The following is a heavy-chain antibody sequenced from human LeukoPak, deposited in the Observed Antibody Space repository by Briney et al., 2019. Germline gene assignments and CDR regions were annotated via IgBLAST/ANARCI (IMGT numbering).Heavy chain of an antibody. CDR1: GFTFSGYS. CDR2: ISGDSRYI. V-gene: IGHV3-21*01. D-gene: IGHD6-13*01. CDR3: ARGPFSSSWSEFDY. J-gene: IGHJ4*02. Sequence: GGSLRLSCAASGFTFSGYSLNWVRQAPGKGLEWVSCISGDSRYIYYADSVKGRSTISRDNAQKSLYLHINSLRAEDTAVYYCARGPFSSSWSEFDYWGQGTLVTVSS.